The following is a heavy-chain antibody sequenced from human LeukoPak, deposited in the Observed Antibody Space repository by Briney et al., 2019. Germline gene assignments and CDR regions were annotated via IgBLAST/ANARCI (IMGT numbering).Heavy chain of an antibody. CDR2: ISYDGNNK. CDR3: AKVYGDYQYYFDY. D-gene: IGHD4-17*01. Sequence: GGSLRLSCAASGFTFSSYGMHWVRQAPGKGLEWVAVISYDGNNKYYADSVKGRFTISRDNSKNTLYLQMNSLRAEDTAVYYCAKVYGDYQYYFDYWGQGTQVTVSS. V-gene: IGHV3-30*18. CDR1: GFTFSSYG. J-gene: IGHJ4*02.